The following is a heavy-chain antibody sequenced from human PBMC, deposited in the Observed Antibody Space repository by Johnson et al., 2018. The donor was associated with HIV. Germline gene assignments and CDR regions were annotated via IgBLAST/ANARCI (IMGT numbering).Heavy chain of an antibody. D-gene: IGHD6-19*01. Sequence: LLVESGGGVVRPGGSLRLSCAASGFTFDDYAMHWVRQAPGKGLEWVSGISWNSDNIAYADSVRGRFTIARDNAKNSLHLQMNSLRAEDTAFYYCAKARVRYSSDVDALDIWGQGTMVTVSS. V-gene: IGHV3-9*01. CDR1: GFTFDDYA. CDR3: AKARVRYSSDVDALDI. CDR2: ISWNSDNI. J-gene: IGHJ3*02.